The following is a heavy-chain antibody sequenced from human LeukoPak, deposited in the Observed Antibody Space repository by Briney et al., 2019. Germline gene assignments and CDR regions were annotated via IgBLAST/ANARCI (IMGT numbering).Heavy chain of an antibody. Sequence: SETLSLTCTVSGGSISSGGYYWSWIRQHPGKGLEWIGYIYYSGSTYYNPSLKSRVTISVDTSKNQFSLKLSSVTAADTAVYYCARETAPPYYDYVWGAFDIWGQGTMVTVSS. CDR1: GGSISSGGYY. CDR3: ARETAPPYYDYVWGAFDI. J-gene: IGHJ3*02. V-gene: IGHV4-31*03. D-gene: IGHD3-16*01. CDR2: IYYSGST.